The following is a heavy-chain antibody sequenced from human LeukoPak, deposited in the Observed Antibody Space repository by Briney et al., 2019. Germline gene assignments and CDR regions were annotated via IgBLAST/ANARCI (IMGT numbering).Heavy chain of an antibody. J-gene: IGHJ5*02. Sequence: SETLSLTCTVSGGSISSYYWSWIRRPPGKGLEWIGYIYYSGSTNYNPSLKSRVTISVDTSKNQFSLKLSSVTAADTAVYYCARIAVAGTDWFDPWGQGTLVTVSS. D-gene: IGHD6-19*01. V-gene: IGHV4-59*01. CDR1: GGSISSYY. CDR2: IYYSGST. CDR3: ARIAVAGTDWFDP.